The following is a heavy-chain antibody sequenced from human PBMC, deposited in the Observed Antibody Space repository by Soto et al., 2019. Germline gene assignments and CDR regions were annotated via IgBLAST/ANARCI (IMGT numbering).Heavy chain of an antibody. D-gene: IGHD4-17*01. CDR3: ARGVGSGDYPRLDV. J-gene: IGHJ6*02. CDR2: IYSGGST. V-gene: IGHV3-53*02. Sequence: EVQLVETGGGLIQPGGSLRLSCAASGFTVSSNYMSWVRQAPGKGLEWVSVIYSGGSTYYADSVKGRFTISRDNSKNTLYLQMNSLRAEDTAVYYCARGVGSGDYPRLDVWGQGTTVTVSS. CDR1: GFTVSSNY.